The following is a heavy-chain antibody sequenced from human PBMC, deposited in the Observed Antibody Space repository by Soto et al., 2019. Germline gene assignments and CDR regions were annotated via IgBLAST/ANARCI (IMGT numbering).Heavy chain of an antibody. CDR3: ARGAWDASGGYYYFDY. D-gene: IGHD3-22*01. Sequence: QVQLQQWGAGLLKPSESLSLTCAVYGGSFSGYYWTWIRQPPGKGLEWIGEINHSGSATYIPSLKSRVTISVDTSRNQFTLRLSSVTAADTAVYYCARGAWDASGGYYYFDYWAQGTLVTISS. V-gene: IGHV4-34*01. CDR1: GGSFSGYY. CDR2: INHSGSA. J-gene: IGHJ4*02.